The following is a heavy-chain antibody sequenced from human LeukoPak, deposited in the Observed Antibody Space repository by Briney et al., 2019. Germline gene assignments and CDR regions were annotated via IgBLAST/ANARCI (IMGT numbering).Heavy chain of an antibody. CDR2: ISYDGSNK. V-gene: IGHV3-30*18. D-gene: IGHD1-1*01. CDR3: AKEERNAFDI. Sequence: PGGSLRLSCAASGFTFSSYGTHWVRQAPGKGLEWVAVISYDGSNKYYADSVKGRFTISRDNSKNTLYLQMNSLRAEDTAMYYCAKEERNAFDIWGQGTMVTVSS. CDR1: GFTFSSYG. J-gene: IGHJ3*02.